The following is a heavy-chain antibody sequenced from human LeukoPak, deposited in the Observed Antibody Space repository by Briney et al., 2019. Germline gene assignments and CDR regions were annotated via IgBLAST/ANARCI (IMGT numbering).Heavy chain of an antibody. Sequence: GGSLRLSCAASGFTLSSYAMSWVRQAPGKGLEWVSAISGSGGSTYYADSVKGRFTISRDNSKNTLYLQMNSLRAEDTAVYYCAKDSVGVVIIPVSYPLSDFDYWGQGTLVTVSS. J-gene: IGHJ4*02. V-gene: IGHV3-23*01. CDR3: AKDSVGVVIIPVSYPLSDFDY. CDR1: GFTLSSYA. D-gene: IGHD3-3*01. CDR2: ISGSGGST.